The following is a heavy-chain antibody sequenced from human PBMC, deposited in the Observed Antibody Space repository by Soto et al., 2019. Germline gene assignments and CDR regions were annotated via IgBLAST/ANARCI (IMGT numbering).Heavy chain of an antibody. J-gene: IGHJ4*02. Sequence: QLVQSGSEVKKPGSSVKVSCQASGGTFSGYVVTWVRQAPGQGLEWMGEFVPLFGTTNYAQRFSGRITITAEESTSTAYMELRTLRPDDTTVYYCATHGLGVSSPPYFDNWGQGPLVTVSS. CDR1: GGTFSGYV. D-gene: IGHD3-16*01. CDR2: FVPLFGTT. CDR3: ATHGLGVSSPPYFDN. V-gene: IGHV1-69*01.